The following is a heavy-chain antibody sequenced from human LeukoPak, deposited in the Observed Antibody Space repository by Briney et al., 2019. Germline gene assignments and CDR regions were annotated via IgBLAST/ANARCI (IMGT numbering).Heavy chain of an antibody. Sequence: GGSLRLSCAASGFIFSNSGIHWVRQAPGKGLEWVAFIRYDGSKQYYADSVKGRFAISRDNSKNTVFLQMNSLRAEDTAVYYCAKLLGDNPIRWYFDLWGRGTLVTVSS. D-gene: IGHD4/OR15-4a*01. V-gene: IGHV3-30*02. J-gene: IGHJ2*01. CDR3: AKLLGDNPIRWYFDL. CDR1: GFIFSNSG. CDR2: IRYDGSKQ.